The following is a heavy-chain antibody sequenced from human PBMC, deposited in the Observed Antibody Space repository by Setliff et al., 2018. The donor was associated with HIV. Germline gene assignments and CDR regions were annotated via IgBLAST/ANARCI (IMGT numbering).Heavy chain of an antibody. CDR3: ARQVPVPGVAVTPIDY. J-gene: IGHJ4*02. Sequence: SETLSLTCTVAGGSISSGGYYWSWIRQHPGKGLEWIGYIYYSGSTYYNPSLKSRVTMSVDTSKNQFSLKLSSVTAADTAVYSCARQVPVPGVAVTPIDYWGQGALVTVSS. CDR2: IYYSGST. CDR1: GGSISSGGYY. V-gene: IGHV4-31*03. D-gene: IGHD3-22*01.